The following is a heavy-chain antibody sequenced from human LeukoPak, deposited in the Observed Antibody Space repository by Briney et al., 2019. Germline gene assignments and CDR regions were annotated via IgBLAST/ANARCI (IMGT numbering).Heavy chain of an antibody. CDR1: GFTFSTYW. CDR3: VRGANWFDP. J-gene: IGHJ5*02. V-gene: IGHV3-7*01. D-gene: IGHD4/OR15-4a*01. CDR2: IKQDGSEK. Sequence: PEGSLRLSCAASGFTFSTYWMSWVRQATGKGLEWVANIKQDGSEKYYLESVKGRFTISRDNAKNSLYLQMNSLRAEDTAVYYCVRGANWFDPWGQGTLVTVSS.